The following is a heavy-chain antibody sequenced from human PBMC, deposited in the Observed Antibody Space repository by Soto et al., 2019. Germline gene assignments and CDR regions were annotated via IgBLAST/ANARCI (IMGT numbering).Heavy chain of an antibody. CDR1: GFTFSNYA. D-gene: IGHD2-21*02. CDR2: ISGSGGST. V-gene: IGHV3-23*01. CDR3: TKGCGDDCYWANC. J-gene: IGHJ4*02. Sequence: EVQLLESGGGLVQPGGSLRLSCAASGFTFSNYAMGWVRQAPGKGLEWVSAISGSGGSTSYADSVKGRFTISRDNSKNTVYLQMNSLRAEDTAVYHCTKGCGDDCYWANCWGQGTLVTVSS.